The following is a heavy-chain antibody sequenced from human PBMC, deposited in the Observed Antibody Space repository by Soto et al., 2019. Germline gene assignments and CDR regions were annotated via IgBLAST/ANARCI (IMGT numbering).Heavy chain of an antibody. CDR1: GYTFTSYG. D-gene: IGHD3-16*01. V-gene: IGHV1-18*01. J-gene: IGHJ4*02. CDR2: ISAYNGNT. Sequence: VASVKVSCKASGYTFTSYGISWVRQAPGQGLEWMGWISAYNGNTNYAQKLQGRVTMTTDTSTSTACMELRSLRSDDTAVYYCARDHVASWGSRARIGGNWGQGTLVTVSS. CDR3: ARDHVASWGSRARIGGN.